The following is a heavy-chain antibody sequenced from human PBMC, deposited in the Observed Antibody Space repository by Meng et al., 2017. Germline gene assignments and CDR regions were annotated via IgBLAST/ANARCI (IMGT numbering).Heavy chain of an antibody. CDR3: ARGPTTMAHDFDY. V-gene: IGHV4-34*01. Sequence: QVPLQHWGAGLLKPSETLSLTCVVVGGSFSDYYWSWIRTPPGKGLEWIGEINHSGSTNYNPCLESRATISVDTSQNNLSLKLSSVTAADSAVYYCARGPTTMAHDFDYWGQGTLVTVSS. CDR1: GGSFSDYY. J-gene: IGHJ4*02. CDR2: INHSGST. D-gene: IGHD4-11*01.